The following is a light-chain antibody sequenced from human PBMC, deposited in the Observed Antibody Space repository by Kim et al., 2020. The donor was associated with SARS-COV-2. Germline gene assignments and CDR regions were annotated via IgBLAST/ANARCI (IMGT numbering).Light chain of an antibody. J-gene: IGKJ5*01. CDR2: AAS. CDR3: LHYDDYPLT. CDR1: RDVRIY. Sequence: DIQMTQSPSAMSASVGDRVTITCRASRDVRIYLAWFQQKPGKVPKRLIYAASSLQNGVPSRFSGSGSGTEFTLTISSLQTEDFATYYCLHYDDYPLTFGQGTRLEIK. V-gene: IGKV1-17*03.